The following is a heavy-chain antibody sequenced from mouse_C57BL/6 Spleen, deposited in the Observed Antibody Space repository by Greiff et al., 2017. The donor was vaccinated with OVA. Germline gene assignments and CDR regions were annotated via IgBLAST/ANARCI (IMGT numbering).Heavy chain of an antibody. D-gene: IGHD1-1*01. V-gene: IGHV1-50*01. CDR3: ARVTTVVGAYYAMDY. J-gene: IGHJ4*01. CDR1: GYTFTSYW. CDR2: IDPSDSYT. Sequence: QVQLQQPGAELVKPGASVKLSCKASGYTFTSYWMQWVKQRPGQGLEWIGEIDPSDSYTNYNQKFKGKATLTVDTSSSTAYMQLSSLTSEDSAVYYCARVTTVVGAYYAMDYWGQGTSVTVSS.